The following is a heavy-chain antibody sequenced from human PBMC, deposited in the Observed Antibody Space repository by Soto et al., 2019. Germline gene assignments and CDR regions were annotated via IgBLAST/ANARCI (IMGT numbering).Heavy chain of an antibody. D-gene: IGHD1-26*01. CDR3: ARALREGLPIYYFAS. Sequence: QVTLKESGPVLVKPTETLTLTCTVSGFSLSKARMGVSWIRQPPGKALEWLAHIFWNDERSYNTSLKSRLTISRVTSKSHVALTTTNVAPADTGTYFCARALREGLPIYYFASWGQGPLVTVSS. CDR1: GFSLSKARMG. J-gene: IGHJ4*02. V-gene: IGHV2-26*01. CDR2: IFWNDER.